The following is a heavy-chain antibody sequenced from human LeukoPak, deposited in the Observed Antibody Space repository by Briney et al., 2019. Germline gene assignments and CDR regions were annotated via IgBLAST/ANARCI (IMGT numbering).Heavy chain of an antibody. V-gene: IGHV4-34*01. D-gene: IGHD6-13*01. CDR2: INHSGST. CDR3: ARGSRTHYFDY. CDR1: GGSFSGYY. Sequence: PSETLSLTCAVYGGSFSGYYWSWIRQPPGKGLEWIGEINHSGSTNYNPSLKSRVTISVDTSKNQFSLKLSSVTAANTAVYYCARGSRTHYFDYWGQGTLVTVSS. J-gene: IGHJ4*02.